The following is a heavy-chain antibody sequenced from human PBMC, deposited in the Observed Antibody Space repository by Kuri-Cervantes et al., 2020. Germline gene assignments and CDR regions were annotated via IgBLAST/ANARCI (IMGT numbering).Heavy chain of an antibody. D-gene: IGHD3-22*01. CDR3: ARCHDYYDSSGYRAHHYWYFDL. V-gene: IGHV3-30-3*01. Sequence: GESLKISCAASGFTFSSYAMHWVRQAPGKGLEWVAVISYDGSNKYYADSVKGRFTISRDNSKNTLYLQMNSLRAEDTAVYYCARCHDYYDSSGYRAHHYWYFDLWGRGTLVTVSS. J-gene: IGHJ2*01. CDR2: ISYDGSNK. CDR1: GFTFSSYA.